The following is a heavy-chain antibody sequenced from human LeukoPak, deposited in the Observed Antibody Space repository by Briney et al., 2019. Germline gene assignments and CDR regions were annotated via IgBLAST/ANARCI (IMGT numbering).Heavy chain of an antibody. J-gene: IGHJ3*02. D-gene: IGHD3-22*01. V-gene: IGHV3-9*01. CDR1: GFTFDDYA. Sequence: GGSLRLSCAASGFTFDDYAMHWVRQAPGKGLEWVSGISWNSGSIGYADSVKGRFTISRDNAKNSLYLQMNSLRAEDTALYYCAKVRAMIVPSGAFDIWGQGTMVTVSS. CDR3: AKVRAMIVPSGAFDI. CDR2: ISWNSGSI.